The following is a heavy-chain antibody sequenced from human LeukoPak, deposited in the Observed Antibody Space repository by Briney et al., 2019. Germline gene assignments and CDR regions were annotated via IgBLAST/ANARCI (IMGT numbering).Heavy chain of an antibody. CDR2: ISYDGSNK. V-gene: IGHV3-30*03. Sequence: GGSLTLSCAASGFTFSSYGMHWVRQAPGKGLEWVAVISYDGSNKYYADSVKGRFTISRDNSKNTLYLQMNSLRAEGTAVYYCASRGRSDRNYGYFDYWGQGTLVTVSS. CDR3: ASRGRSDRNYGYFDY. D-gene: IGHD1-14*01. J-gene: IGHJ4*02. CDR1: GFTFSSYG.